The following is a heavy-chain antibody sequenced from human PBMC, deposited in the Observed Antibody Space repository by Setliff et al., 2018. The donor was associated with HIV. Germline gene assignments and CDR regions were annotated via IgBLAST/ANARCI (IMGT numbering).Heavy chain of an antibody. Sequence: PGGSLRLSCVASGLPFYNYWMTWLRRAPGKGLEWVGRIKSKSDGGAVHYAAPVKGRFTISRDDSQDTLYLEMNSLTNEDTAMYYCTTYSSVYYHSDCWGQGTLVTVSS. D-gene: IGHD3-22*01. CDR1: GLPFYNYW. V-gene: IGHV3-15*06. CDR3: TTYSSVYYHSDC. J-gene: IGHJ4*02. CDR2: IKSKSDGGAV.